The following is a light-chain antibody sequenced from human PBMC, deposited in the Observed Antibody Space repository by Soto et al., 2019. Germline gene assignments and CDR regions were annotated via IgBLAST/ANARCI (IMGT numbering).Light chain of an antibody. V-gene: IGLV1-47*02. Sequence: QPVLTQPPSASGTPGQRVTISCSGSSSNIGTNYVYWYQQLPGTAPKLLIYSNNHRPSGVPDRFSGSKSGTSASLAISGLRSEDEADYYCAAWDDSLRGPVFGGGTQLTVL. CDR1: SSNIGTNY. CDR3: AAWDDSLRGPV. CDR2: SNN. J-gene: IGLJ2*01.